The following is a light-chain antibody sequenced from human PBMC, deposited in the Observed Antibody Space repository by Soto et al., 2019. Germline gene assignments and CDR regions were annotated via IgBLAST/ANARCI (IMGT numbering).Light chain of an antibody. CDR3: SSFTSDSTLV. V-gene: IGLV2-18*02. CDR2: EVS. J-gene: IGLJ2*01. CDR1: ISDVGSYNR. Sequence: QPVLTQPPSVSGSPGQSVTISCTGTISDVGSYNRVSWYQQPPGTAPKLMIYEVSNRPSGVPDRFSGSKSGNTASLTISGLQAEDEANYYCSSFTSDSTLVFGGGTKLTVL.